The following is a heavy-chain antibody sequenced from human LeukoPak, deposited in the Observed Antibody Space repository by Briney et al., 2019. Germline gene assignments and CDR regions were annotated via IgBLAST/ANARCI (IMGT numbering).Heavy chain of an antibody. D-gene: IGHD6-19*01. J-gene: IGHJ4*02. CDR2: IYYSGSSGST. V-gene: IGHV4-59*01. Sequence: SETLSLTCSVSGGSISGYHWSWIRQAPGKGLEWIGYIYYSGSSGSTNYNPSLKSRVTISVDTSKNQFSLNLSSVTAADTAVYYCASLYSSGWHWGQGTLVTVSS. CDR3: ASLYSSGWH. CDR1: GGSISGYH.